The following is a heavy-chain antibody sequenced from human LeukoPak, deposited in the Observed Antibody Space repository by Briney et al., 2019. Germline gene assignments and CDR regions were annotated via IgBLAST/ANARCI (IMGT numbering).Heavy chain of an antibody. V-gene: IGHV1-2*02. CDR3: ARDWLTPDAYSSSSPDFDY. J-gene: IGHJ4*02. CDR2: INPNSGGT. Sequence: ASVKVSCKASGYTFTGYYMHWVRQAPGQGLEWMGWINPNSGGTSCAQKFQGRVTMTRDTSISTAYMELSRLRSDDTAVYYCARDWLTPDAYSSSSPDFDYWGQGTLVTVSS. D-gene: IGHD6-13*01. CDR1: GYTFTGYY.